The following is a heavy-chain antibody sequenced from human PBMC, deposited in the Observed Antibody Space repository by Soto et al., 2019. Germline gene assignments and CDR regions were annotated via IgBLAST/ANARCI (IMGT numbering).Heavy chain of an antibody. V-gene: IGHV4-34*01. CDR2: INHSGST. J-gene: IGHJ5*02. Sequence: SETLSLTCAVYGGSFSGYYWSWIRQPPGKGLEWIGEINHSGSTNYNPSLKSRVTISVDTSKNQFSLKLSSVTAADTAVYYCARDRQIAARPGNWFDPWGQGTLVTVSS. D-gene: IGHD6-6*01. CDR3: ARDRQIAARPGNWFDP. CDR1: GGSFSGYY.